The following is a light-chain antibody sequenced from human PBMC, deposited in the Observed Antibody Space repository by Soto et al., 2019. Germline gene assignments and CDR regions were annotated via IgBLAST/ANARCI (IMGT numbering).Light chain of an antibody. V-gene: IGLV2-14*03. CDR2: DVS. CDR1: SSDVGGYNN. J-gene: IGLJ1*01. CDR3: SSYISSSSLYV. Sequence: QSALTQPASVSGSPGQAITISCTGTSSDVGGYNNVSWYQQHPGKAPKLIISDVSNRPSGVSNRFSGSRSGNTASLTISGLQDEDEADYYCSSYISSSSLYVFGSGTKVTVL.